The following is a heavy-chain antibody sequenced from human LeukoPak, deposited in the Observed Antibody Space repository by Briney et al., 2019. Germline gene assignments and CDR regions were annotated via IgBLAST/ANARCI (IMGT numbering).Heavy chain of an antibody. CDR2: ISGSGSST. CDR1: GFTFTTYA. J-gene: IGHJ3*02. D-gene: IGHD2-2*01. CDR3: AEGYCSSSSCYSYAFDI. V-gene: IGHV3-23*01. Sequence: GGSLRLSCSASGFTFTTYAMSWVRQAPGKGLERVSAISGSGSSTYYADSVKGRFTISRDNSKNTLFLQMNSLRAEDTAVYYCAEGYCSSSSCYSYAFDIWGQGTVVTVSS.